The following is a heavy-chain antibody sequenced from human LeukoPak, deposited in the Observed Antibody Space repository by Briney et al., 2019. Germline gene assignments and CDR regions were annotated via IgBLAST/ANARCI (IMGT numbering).Heavy chain of an antibody. CDR1: GASISAYS. Sequence: PSETLSLTCTVSGASISAYSWSWIRQPPGKGLEWIGCIHYSGNTHCNPSLESRVTLSVDTSKNQFSLKLSSVAAADTAVYFCARRIYSGTVRHLLYSFMDVWGKGTTVIVS. CDR3: ARRIYSGTVRHLLYSFMDV. D-gene: IGHD2-21*01. CDR2: IHYSGNT. J-gene: IGHJ6*03. V-gene: IGHV4-59*08.